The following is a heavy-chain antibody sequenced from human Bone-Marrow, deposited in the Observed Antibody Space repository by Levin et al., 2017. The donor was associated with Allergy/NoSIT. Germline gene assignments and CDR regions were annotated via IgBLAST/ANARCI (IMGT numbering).Heavy chain of an antibody. J-gene: IGHJ3*01. V-gene: IGHV1-2*05. CDR1: GYTFTDYY. CDR3: ASVPWGVVVPAPRGVDGFDV. CDR2: INPNSGGT. D-gene: IGHD2-2*01. Sequence: ASVKVSCKASGYTFTDYYLHWFRQAPGQGLEWMGRINPNSGGTNRAEKFEGRVTMTRDTSISTAYVDLSRLRSDDTGVYYCASVPWGVVVPAPRGVDGFDVWGQGTMVTVSS.